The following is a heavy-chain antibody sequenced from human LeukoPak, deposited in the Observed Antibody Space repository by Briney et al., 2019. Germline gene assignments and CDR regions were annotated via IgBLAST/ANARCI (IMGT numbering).Heavy chain of an antibody. J-gene: IGHJ4*02. CDR1: GGSISSGGYS. Sequence: SQTLSLTCAVSGGSISSGGYSWSWIRQPPGKGLEWIGYIYHSGSTYYNPPLKSRVTISVDRSKNQFSLKLSSVTAADTAVYYCARSYGGWIAYYFDYWGQGTLVTVSS. D-gene: IGHD4-23*01. V-gene: IGHV4-30-2*01. CDR3: ARSYGGWIAYYFDY. CDR2: IYHSGST.